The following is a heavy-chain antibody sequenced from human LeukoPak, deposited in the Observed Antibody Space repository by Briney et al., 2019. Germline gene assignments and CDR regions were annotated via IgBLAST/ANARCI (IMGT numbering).Heavy chain of an antibody. V-gene: IGHV4-39*01. CDR3: ARHGSIATGAFTH. J-gene: IGHJ4*02. CDR2: IYYSGST. D-gene: IGHD6-13*01. Sequence: SETLSLTCTVSGGSISSSSYYWGWIRQPPGKGLEWIGSIYYSGSTYYNPSLKSRVTISVDTSKHQFSLKLGSVTAADTAVYYCARHGSIATGAFTHWGQGTLVTVSS. CDR1: GGSISSSSYY.